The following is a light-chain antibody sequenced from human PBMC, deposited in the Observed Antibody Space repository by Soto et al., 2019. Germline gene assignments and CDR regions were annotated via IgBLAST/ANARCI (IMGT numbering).Light chain of an antibody. CDR3: CSFAHSNTYG. CDR1: SSDVGSYNL. J-gene: IGLJ1*01. CDR2: EGG. V-gene: IGLV2-23*01. Sequence: QSALTQPASVSGSPGQSIALSYTGTSSDVGSYNLVSWYQQYPGKAPKLLISEGGKRPSGISNRFSGSKSGNTASLTISGLQAEDEADYYCCSFAHSNTYGFGTGTKVTVL.